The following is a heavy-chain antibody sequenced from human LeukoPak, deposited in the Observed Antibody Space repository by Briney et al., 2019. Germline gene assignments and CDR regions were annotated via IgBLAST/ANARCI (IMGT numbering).Heavy chain of an antibody. CDR2: MYFKGHA. CDR3: ARLHGNYQWYFDH. Sequence: PSETLSLTCTVSGGSIGDISYYWGWIRQPPGKGLEWIGTMYFKGHAFYNPSLKSRITISVDTSKNQFSLTLSSVTAADTAVYYCARLHGNYQWYFDHWGRGIPVIASS. V-gene: IGHV4-39*01. D-gene: IGHD4-17*01. J-gene: IGHJ2*01. CDR1: GGSIGDISYY.